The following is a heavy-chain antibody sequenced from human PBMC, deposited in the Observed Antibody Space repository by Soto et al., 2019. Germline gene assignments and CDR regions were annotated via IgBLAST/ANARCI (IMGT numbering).Heavy chain of an antibody. Sequence: GGSLRLSCAASGFTFTNAWMSWVRQAPGRGLEWVGRIKTKTDGGTADYAAPVKGRFTISRDDSKSTLYLQMNSLKTEDTAVYYCTTGVRDSSGPMRFSYYYGMDVWGQGTTVTVSS. J-gene: IGHJ6*02. CDR2: IKTKTDGGTA. D-gene: IGHD3-22*01. V-gene: IGHV3-15*01. CDR3: TTGVRDSSGPMRFSYYYGMDV. CDR1: GFTFTNAW.